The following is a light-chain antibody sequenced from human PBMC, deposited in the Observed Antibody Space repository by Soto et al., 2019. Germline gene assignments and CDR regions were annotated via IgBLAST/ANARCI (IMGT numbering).Light chain of an antibody. V-gene: IGKV3-20*01. Sequence: EIVLTQSPGTLSFSPGERATLSCRASQSIISDSLAWYQQKPGQAPRLLIYGASSRATGIPDRFSGSGSGTDFTLTVIRLEPEDFAVFYCQQYASSPPTFGQGTKVEIK. CDR1: QSIISDS. CDR2: GAS. J-gene: IGKJ2*01. CDR3: QQYASSPPT.